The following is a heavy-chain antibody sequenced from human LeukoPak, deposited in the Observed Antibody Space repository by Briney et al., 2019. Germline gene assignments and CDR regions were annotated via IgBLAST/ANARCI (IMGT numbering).Heavy chain of an antibody. CDR1: GTSISSYY. Sequence: SETLSLTCTVSGTSISSYYWTWIRQPPGKGLEWIGYISHSGSTTYNPSLKSRVTISVDTSKNQFSLKLISVTAADTAVYYCAAQYYYGSGSYYDAEYFQRWDQGTLVTVSS. CDR2: ISHSGST. CDR3: AAQYYYGSGSYYDAEYFQR. V-gene: IGHV4-59*01. J-gene: IGHJ1*01. D-gene: IGHD3-10*01.